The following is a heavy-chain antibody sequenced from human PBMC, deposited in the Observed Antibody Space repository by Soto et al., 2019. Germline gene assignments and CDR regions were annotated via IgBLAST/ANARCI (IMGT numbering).Heavy chain of an antibody. CDR1: GFTFSSYW. V-gene: IGHV3-74*01. Sequence: EVQLVESGGGLIQPGGSLRLSCAVSGFTFSSYWMHWVRQAPGKGLVWVSRISSDGSITSYTDSVKGRFTISRDNAKNMLYLRMNSMRAEDTAVYYCARVRIHLFENWGQGTLVTVSS. D-gene: IGHD2-15*01. CDR3: ARVRIHLFEN. J-gene: IGHJ4*02. CDR2: ISSDGSIT.